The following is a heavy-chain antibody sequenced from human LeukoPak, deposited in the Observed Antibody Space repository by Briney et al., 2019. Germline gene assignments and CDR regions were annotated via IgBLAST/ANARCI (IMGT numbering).Heavy chain of an antibody. D-gene: IGHD3-10*01. Sequence: GGSLRLSCAASGFTFSGYRINWLRQAPGKGLEWVSSISSSSTYIYYADSLKGRFTISRDNAKNSLYLQMNSLRAEDTAVYYCARDAVRGGRYGMDVWGQGTTVTVSS. CDR2: ISSSSTYI. CDR1: GFTFSGYR. CDR3: ARDAVRGGRYGMDV. J-gene: IGHJ6*02. V-gene: IGHV3-21*01.